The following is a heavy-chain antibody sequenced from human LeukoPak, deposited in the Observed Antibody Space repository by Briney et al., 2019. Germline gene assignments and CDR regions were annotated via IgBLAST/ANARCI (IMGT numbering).Heavy chain of an antibody. CDR1: GYTFTGYY. CDR2: INPNSGGT. CDR3: ARDHYDFWSVKSFDEYCYYGMDV. Sequence: ASVKVSCKASGYTFTGYYMHWVRQAPGQGLEWMGWINPNSGGTNYAQKFQGRVTMTRDTSISTAYMELSRLRSDDTAVYYCARDHYDFWSVKSFDEYCYYGMDVWGQGTTVTVSS. V-gene: IGHV1-2*02. D-gene: IGHD3-3*01. J-gene: IGHJ6*02.